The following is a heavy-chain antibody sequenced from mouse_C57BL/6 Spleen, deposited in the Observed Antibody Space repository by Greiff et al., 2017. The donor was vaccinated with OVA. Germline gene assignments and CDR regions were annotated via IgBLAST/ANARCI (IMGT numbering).Heavy chain of an antibody. CDR1: GYAFSSYW. J-gene: IGHJ2*01. D-gene: IGHD2-3*01. V-gene: IGHV1-80*01. Sequence: VQLQQSGAELVKPGASVKISCKASGYAFSSYWMNWVKQRPGKGLEWIGQIYPGDGDTNYNGKFKGKATLTADKSSSTASMQLSSLPSEDSAVYFCARDGYSYYIDYWGQGTTLTVSS. CDR2: IYPGDGDT. CDR3: ARDGYSYYIDY.